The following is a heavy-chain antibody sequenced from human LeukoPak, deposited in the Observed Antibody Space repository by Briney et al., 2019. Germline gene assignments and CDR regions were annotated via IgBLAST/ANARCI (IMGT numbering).Heavy chain of an antibody. Sequence: GGSLRLSCAASGFPFDVYAMHWLRDVPGKGLVWVSGISWNSGVKVYADSVKGRFSISRENASKSMFLQMNSLTVEDMALYYCAKLGCSFTTCYANRWGQGTLVTVSS. J-gene: IGHJ4*02. CDR1: GFPFDVYA. CDR3: AKLGCSFTTCYANR. D-gene: IGHD2-2*01. V-gene: IGHV3-9*03. CDR2: ISWNSGVK.